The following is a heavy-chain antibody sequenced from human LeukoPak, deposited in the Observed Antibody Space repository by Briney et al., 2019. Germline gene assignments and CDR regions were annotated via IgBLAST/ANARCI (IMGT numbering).Heavy chain of an antibody. CDR3: ARGYYDSSGDSGFDP. D-gene: IGHD3-22*01. J-gene: IGHJ5*02. CDR1: GGSISSGGYY. V-gene: IGHV4-31*03. CDR2: IYYSGST. Sequence: SETLSLTCTVSGGSISSGGYYWSWIRQHPGKGLEWIGYIYYSGSTYYNPSLKSRVTISVDTPKNQFSLKLSSVTAADTAVYYCARGYYDSSGDSGFDPWGQGTLVTVSS.